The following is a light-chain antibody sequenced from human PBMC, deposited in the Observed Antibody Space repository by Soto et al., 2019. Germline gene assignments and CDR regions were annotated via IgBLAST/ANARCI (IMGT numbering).Light chain of an antibody. Sequence: EIVVTQSPVTVSVSPGERASRSCRASQSVRTNLAWYQQKPGQAPRLLIYRASTRAAGVPDRFSGTGSGTEFTLTISSLQSEDFAVYVCQQFGSSLTFGGGTKVDI. J-gene: IGKJ4*01. CDR3: QQFGSSLT. V-gene: IGKV3-15*01. CDR1: QSVRTN. CDR2: RAS.